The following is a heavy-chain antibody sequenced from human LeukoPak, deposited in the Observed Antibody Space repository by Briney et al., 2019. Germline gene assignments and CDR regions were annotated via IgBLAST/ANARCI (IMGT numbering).Heavy chain of an antibody. J-gene: IGHJ4*02. CDR2: IYYSGST. Sequence: PSETLSLTCIVSGGSISSYYWSWIRQPPGKGLEWIGYIYYSGSTNYNPSLKSRVTISVDTSKNQFSLKLSSVTAADTAVYYCAREGLKYNFDYWGQGTLVTVSS. CDR1: GGSISSYY. V-gene: IGHV4-59*01. D-gene: IGHD2/OR15-2a*01. CDR3: AREGLKYNFDY.